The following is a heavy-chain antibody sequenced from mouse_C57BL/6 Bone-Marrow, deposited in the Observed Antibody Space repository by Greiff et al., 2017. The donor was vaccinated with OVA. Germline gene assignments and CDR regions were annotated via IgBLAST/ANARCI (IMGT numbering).Heavy chain of an antibody. Sequence: QVQLQQPGAELVRPGTSVKLSCKASGYTFTSYWMHWVKQRPGQGLEWIGVIDPSDSYTNYNQKFKGKATLTVDTSSSTAYMQLSSLTSEDSAVYYCARDGYPAWFAYWGQGTLVTVSA. J-gene: IGHJ3*01. CDR2: IDPSDSYT. CDR1: GYTFTSYW. CDR3: ARDGYPAWFAY. D-gene: IGHD2-3*01. V-gene: IGHV1-59*01.